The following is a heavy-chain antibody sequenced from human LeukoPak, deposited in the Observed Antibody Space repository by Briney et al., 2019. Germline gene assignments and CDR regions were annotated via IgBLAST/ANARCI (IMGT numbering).Heavy chain of an antibody. CDR3: ARDVGVSAPDAFDI. CDR1: GFTFSTYN. D-gene: IGHD1-26*01. V-gene: IGHV3-21*03. Sequence: GGSLRLSCAASGFTFSTYNMNWVRQAPGKGLEWVSSISSSNYIYYADSVKGRFTISRDNAKNSLYLQMNSLRAEDTDVYYCARDVGVSAPDAFDIWGQGTMVTVSS. CDR2: ISSSNYI. J-gene: IGHJ3*02.